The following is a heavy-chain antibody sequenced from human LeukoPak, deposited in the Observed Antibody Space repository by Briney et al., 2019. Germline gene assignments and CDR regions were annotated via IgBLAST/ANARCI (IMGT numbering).Heavy chain of an antibody. CDR2: TYYSGST. Sequence: SSETLSLTCTVSGGSISSGGYYWSWIRQHPGKGLEWIGYTYYSGSTYYNPSLKSRVTISVDTSKNQFSLKLSSVTAADTAVYYCARGLWFGEFEAPHWFDPWGQGTLVTVSS. CDR3: ARGLWFGEFEAPHWFDP. CDR1: GGSISSGGYY. D-gene: IGHD3-10*01. V-gene: IGHV4-31*03. J-gene: IGHJ5*02.